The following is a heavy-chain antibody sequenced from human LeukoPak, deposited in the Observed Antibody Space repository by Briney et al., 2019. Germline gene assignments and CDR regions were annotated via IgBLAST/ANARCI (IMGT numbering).Heavy chain of an antibody. CDR3: ARDRSWGYSGYDYAY. D-gene: IGHD5-12*01. Sequence: GGSLRLSCAASGFTFSSYSMNWVRQAPGKGLEWVSSISSSSSYIYYADSVKGRFTISRDNAKNSLYLQMNSLRAEDTAVYYCARDRSWGYSGYDYAYRGQGTLVTVSS. CDR1: GFTFSSYS. J-gene: IGHJ4*02. CDR2: ISSSSSYI. V-gene: IGHV3-21*01.